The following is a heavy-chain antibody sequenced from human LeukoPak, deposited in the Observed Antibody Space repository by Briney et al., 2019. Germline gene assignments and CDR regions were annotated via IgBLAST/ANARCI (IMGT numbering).Heavy chain of an antibody. Sequence: GGSLRLPCAASGFIFSSYAMSWVRQAPGRGLEWVSGISGSAGSTYYADSVKGRFTISRDNSKNTLCLQMNSLRAEDTAVYYCAKDMYGSSWFFDYLGQGTLVTVSS. V-gene: IGHV3-23*01. CDR2: ISGSAGST. CDR1: GFIFSSYA. D-gene: IGHD6-13*01. J-gene: IGHJ4*02. CDR3: AKDMYGSSWFFDY.